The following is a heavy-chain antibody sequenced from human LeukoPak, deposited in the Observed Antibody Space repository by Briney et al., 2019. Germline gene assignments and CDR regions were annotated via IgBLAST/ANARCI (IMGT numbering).Heavy chain of an antibody. D-gene: IGHD3-22*01. V-gene: IGHV3-48*03. CDR1: GFTFSGYE. J-gene: IGHJ4*02. CDR2: ISSSGSTI. Sequence: GGSLRLSCAASGFTFSGYEMNWVRQAPGKGLEWVSYISSSGSTIYYADSVKGRFTISRDNAKNSLYLQMNSLRAEDTAVYYCARGGRDPTYYYDSSGYYLFDYWGQGTLVTVSS. CDR3: ARGGRDPTYYYDSSGYYLFDY.